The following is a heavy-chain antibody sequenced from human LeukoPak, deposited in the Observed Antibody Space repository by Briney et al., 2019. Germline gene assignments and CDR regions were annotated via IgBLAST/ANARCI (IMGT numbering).Heavy chain of an antibody. CDR3: AKNPSGGAAAGRNNDY. Sequence: PGGSLRLSCAASGFTFSSYAMHWVRQAPGKGLEWVAVISYDGSNKYYADSVKGRFTISRDNSKNTLYLQMNSLRAEDTAVYYCAKNPSGGAAAGRNNDYWGQGTLVTVSS. V-gene: IGHV3-30-3*02. J-gene: IGHJ4*02. CDR1: GFTFSSYA. D-gene: IGHD6-13*01. CDR2: ISYDGSNK.